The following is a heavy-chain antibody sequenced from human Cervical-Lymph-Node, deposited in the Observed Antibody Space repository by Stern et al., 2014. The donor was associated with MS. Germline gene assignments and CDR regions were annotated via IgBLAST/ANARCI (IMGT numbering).Heavy chain of an antibody. CDR2: IYYTGRT. J-gene: IGHJ4*02. D-gene: IGHD3-3*01. V-gene: IGHV4-31*01. Sequence: VQLLESGPGLVKPSQTLSLTCTVSGDSINSGGYYWSWIRQHPGKGLEWIGYIYYTGRTFYNPSLKSQFTISVDTSTNQFSLKLSSVTAADTAVYFCVRGPITIFGVETYFDNWGQGTLVTVSS. CDR1: GDSINSGGYY. CDR3: VRGPITIFGVETYFDN.